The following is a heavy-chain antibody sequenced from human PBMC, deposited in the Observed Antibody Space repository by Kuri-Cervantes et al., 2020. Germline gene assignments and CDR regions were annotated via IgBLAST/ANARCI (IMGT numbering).Heavy chain of an antibody. D-gene: IGHD3-10*01. J-gene: IGHJ4*02. CDR1: GYTFTCYY. CDR2: INPSGGST. CDR3: ARASLGGYYFDY. Sequence: ASVKVSCKASGYTFTCYYMHWVRQAPGQGLEWMGIINPSGGSTSYAQKFQGRVTMTRDTSTSTVYMELSSLRSEDTAVYYCARASLGGYYFDYWGQGTLVTVSS. V-gene: IGHV1-46*01.